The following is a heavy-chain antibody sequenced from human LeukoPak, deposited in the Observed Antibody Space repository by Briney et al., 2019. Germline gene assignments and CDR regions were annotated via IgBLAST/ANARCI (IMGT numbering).Heavy chain of an antibody. Sequence: GGSLRLSCAASGFTFDENAMHWVRHAPGKGLEWVSGISWDSNSIIYADSVKGRFTISRDNAKNSLYLQMNSLRAEDTALYYCAKAMAAPGAFDIWGQGTVVTVSS. CDR2: ISWDSNSI. CDR1: GFTFDENA. D-gene: IGHD5-24*01. V-gene: IGHV3-9*01. CDR3: AKAMAAPGAFDI. J-gene: IGHJ3*02.